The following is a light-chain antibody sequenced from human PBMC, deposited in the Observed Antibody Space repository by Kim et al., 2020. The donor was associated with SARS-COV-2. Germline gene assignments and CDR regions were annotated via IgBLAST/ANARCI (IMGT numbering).Light chain of an antibody. Sequence: IVLTQSPGTLSLSPGERATLSCRASQSVSSSYLAWYQQKPGQAPRLLIYGASSRATGIPDRFSGSGSGTDFTLTISRLEPEDFAVYYCQQYGSSHTFGQGTKREI. V-gene: IGKV3-20*01. J-gene: IGKJ2*01. CDR2: GAS. CDR1: QSVSSSY. CDR3: QQYGSSHT.